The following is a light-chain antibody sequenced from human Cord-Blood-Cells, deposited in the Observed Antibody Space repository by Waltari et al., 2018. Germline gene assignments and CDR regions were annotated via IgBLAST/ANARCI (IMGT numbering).Light chain of an antibody. V-gene: IGKV3-11*01. J-gene: IGKJ4*01. CDR3: QQRSNWPT. CDR1: QSVRTY. CDR2: DAS. Sequence: EIVLTQSPATLSLSPGERATLSCRASQSVRTYLAWYQQKPGQAPRLLIYDASNRATRIPAMFSGSGSGTDFTLTISSLEPEDFAVYYCQQRSNWPTFGGGTKVEIK.